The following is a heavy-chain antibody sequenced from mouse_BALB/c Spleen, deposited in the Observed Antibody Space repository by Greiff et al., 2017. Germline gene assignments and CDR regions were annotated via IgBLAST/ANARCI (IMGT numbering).Heavy chain of an antibody. CDR3: ARGWENDMDY. D-gene: IGHD4-1*01. CDR1: GYAFSSYW. CDR2: IYPGDGDT. J-gene: IGHJ4*01. V-gene: IGHV1-80*01. Sequence: QVQLQQSGAELVRPGSSVKISCKASGYAFSSYWMNWVKQRPGQGLEWIGQIYPGDGDTNYNGKFKGKATLTADKSSSTAYMQLSSLTSEDSEVYFCARGWENDMDYWGQGTSVTVSS.